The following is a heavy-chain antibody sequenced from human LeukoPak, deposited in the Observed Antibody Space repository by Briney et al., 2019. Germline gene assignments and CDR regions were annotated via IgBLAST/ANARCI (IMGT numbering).Heavy chain of an antibody. CDR1: GFTFSSYA. Sequence: GGSLRLSCAASGFTFSSYAMHWVRQAPGKGLEYVSAISSNGGSTYYANSVKGRFTISRDNSKNALYLQMGSLRAEDMAVYYCARDSIRGTTVTEDAFDIWGQGTMVTVSS. D-gene: IGHD4-17*01. J-gene: IGHJ3*02. CDR2: ISSNGGST. CDR3: ARDSIRGTTVTEDAFDI. V-gene: IGHV3-64*01.